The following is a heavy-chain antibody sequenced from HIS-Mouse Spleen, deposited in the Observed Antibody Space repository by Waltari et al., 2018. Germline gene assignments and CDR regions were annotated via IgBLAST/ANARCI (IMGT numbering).Heavy chain of an antibody. J-gene: IGHJ5*02. V-gene: IGHV3-33*01. CDR1: GFTFSSYG. D-gene: IGHD6-25*01. CDR2: IWYDGSNK. CDR3: ARDFSSGLFNWFDP. Sequence: QVQLVESGGGVVQPGRSLRLSCAASGFTFSSYGLHWVRQAPGKGLEWVAVIWYDGSNKDYADSVKGRFTISRDNSKNTLYLQMNSLRAEDTAVYYCARDFSSGLFNWFDPWGQGTLVTVSS.